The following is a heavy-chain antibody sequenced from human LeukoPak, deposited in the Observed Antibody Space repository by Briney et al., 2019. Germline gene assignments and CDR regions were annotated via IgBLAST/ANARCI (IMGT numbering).Heavy chain of an antibody. CDR1: AFTFSSYW. J-gene: IGHJ3*02. CDR2: IKKDGSEK. V-gene: IGHV3-7*01. CDR3: ARDWYCSGGSCYSNDAFDI. D-gene: IGHD2-15*01. Sequence: GSIRLSCAASAFTFSSYWMSWVRQAPGKGMETVANIKKDGSEKYYVDSVKGRFTISRDNAKNSLYLQMNSLRAEDTAVYYCARDWYCSGGSCYSNDAFDIWGQGTMVAVSS.